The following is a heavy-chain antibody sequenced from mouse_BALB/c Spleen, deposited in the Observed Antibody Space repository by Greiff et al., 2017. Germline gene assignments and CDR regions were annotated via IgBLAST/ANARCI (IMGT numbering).Heavy chain of an antibody. D-gene: IGHD1-1*01. CDR1: GYAFTNYL. J-gene: IGHJ2*01. CDR3: ARAYGSSYNDY. Sequence: VQLQQSGAELVRPGTSVKVSCKASGYAFTNYLIEWVKKRPGQGLEWIGVINPGSGGTNYNEKFKGKATLTADKSSSTAYMQLSSLTSDDSAVYFCARAYGSSYNDYWGQGTTLTVSS. V-gene: IGHV1-54*01. CDR2: INPGSGGT.